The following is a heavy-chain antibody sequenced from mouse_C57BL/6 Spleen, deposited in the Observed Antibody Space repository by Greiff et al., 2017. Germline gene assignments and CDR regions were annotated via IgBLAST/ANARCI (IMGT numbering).Heavy chain of an antibody. V-gene: IGHV1-61*01. CDR2: IYPSDSET. CDR1: GYTFTSYW. Sequence: VKLQQPGAELVRPGSSVKLSCKASGYTFTSYWMDWVKQRPGQGLEWIGNIYPSDSETHYNQKFKDKATLTVDKSSSTAYMQLSSLTSEDSAVYYCARLLTGTDYFDYWGQGTTRTVSS. J-gene: IGHJ2*01. CDR3: ARLLTGTDYFDY. D-gene: IGHD4-1*01.